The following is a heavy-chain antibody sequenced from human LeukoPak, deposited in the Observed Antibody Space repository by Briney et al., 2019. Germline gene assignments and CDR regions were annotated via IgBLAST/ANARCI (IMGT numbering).Heavy chain of an antibody. CDR1: GFTFSDYY. CDR3: ARASRKNWNYVDY. J-gene: IGHJ4*02. D-gene: IGHD1-1*01. Sequence: GGSLRLSCAASGFTFSDYYMSWIRQAPGKGLEWVSYISSSGSTIYYADSVKGRFTISRDNAKNSLYLQMNSLRDEDTAVYYCARASRKNWNYVDYWGQGTLVTVSS. V-gene: IGHV3-11*01. CDR2: ISSSGSTI.